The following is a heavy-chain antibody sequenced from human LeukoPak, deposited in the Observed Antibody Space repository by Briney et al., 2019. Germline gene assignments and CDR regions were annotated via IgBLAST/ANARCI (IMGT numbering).Heavy chain of an antibody. CDR1: GYSFSSGFY. CDR3: AKSWRGRGYYGYGPSEYFYYMDV. V-gene: IGHV3-23*01. J-gene: IGHJ6*03. CDR2: ISGSGGST. D-gene: IGHD3-10*01. Sequence: ETLSLTCSVSGYSFSSGFYWGWIRQPPGKGLEWVSAISGSGGSTYYADSVKGRFTISRDNSKNTLWLQMNSLKGEDTAVYYCAKSWRGRGYYGYGPSEYFYYMDVWGKGTTVTISS.